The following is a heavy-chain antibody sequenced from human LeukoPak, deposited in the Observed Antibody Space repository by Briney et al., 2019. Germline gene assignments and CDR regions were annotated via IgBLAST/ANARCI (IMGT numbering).Heavy chain of an antibody. Sequence: QSGGSLRLSCEASGFTFNTYAIYWVRQAPGKGLGWVSGICGSGSCTYYADSVKGRFTISRDNSKNTVYLQMNSLTADDTAVYYCAKTTVGYSSGRYPGWPADCWGQGTLVTVSS. D-gene: IGHD6-19*01. V-gene: IGHV3-23*01. J-gene: IGHJ4*02. CDR3: AKTTVGYSSGRYPGWPADC. CDR1: GFTFNTYA. CDR2: ICGSGSCT.